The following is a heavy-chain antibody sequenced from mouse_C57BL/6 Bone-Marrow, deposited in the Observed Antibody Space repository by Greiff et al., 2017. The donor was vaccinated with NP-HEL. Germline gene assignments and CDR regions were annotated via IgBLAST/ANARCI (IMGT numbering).Heavy chain of an antibody. CDR3: ARDRDGYYPWFAY. V-gene: IGHV5-4*01. CDR1: GFTFSSYA. D-gene: IGHD2-3*01. CDR2: ISDGGSYT. J-gene: IGHJ3*01. Sequence: EVKLVESGGGLVKPGGSLKLSCAASGFTFSSYAMSWVRQTPEKRLEWVATISDGGSYTYYPANVKGRFTISRDNAKNNLYLQMSHLKSEDTAMYYCARDRDGYYPWFAYWGQGTLVTVSA.